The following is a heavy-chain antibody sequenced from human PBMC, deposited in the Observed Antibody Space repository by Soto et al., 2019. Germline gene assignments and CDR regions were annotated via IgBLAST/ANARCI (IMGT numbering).Heavy chain of an antibody. CDR3: AAGLSADYFDY. J-gene: IGHJ4*02. CDR1: GDTFTGYY. CDR2: IVVGSGNT. V-gene: IGHV1-58*02. Sequence: GASVKVSCKASGDTFTGYYMHCVRQAPGQRLEWIGWIVVGSGNTNYAQKFQERVTITRDMSTSTAYMELSSLRSEDTAVYYCAAGLSADYFDYWGQGTLVTVSS.